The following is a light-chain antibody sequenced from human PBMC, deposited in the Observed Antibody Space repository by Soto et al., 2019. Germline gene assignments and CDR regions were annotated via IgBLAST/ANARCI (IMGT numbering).Light chain of an antibody. CDR3: GADHGSGSNFVRDVV. J-gene: IGLJ2*01. V-gene: IGLV9-49*01. CDR1: SGYSNYK. Sequence: QLVLTQPPSASASLGASVTLTCTLSSGYSNYKVDWYQQRPGKGPRFVMRVGTGGIVGSKGDGIPDRFSVLGSGLNRYLTIKNIQEEDESDYHCGADHGSGSNFVRDVVFGGGTKVTVL. CDR2: VGTGGIVG.